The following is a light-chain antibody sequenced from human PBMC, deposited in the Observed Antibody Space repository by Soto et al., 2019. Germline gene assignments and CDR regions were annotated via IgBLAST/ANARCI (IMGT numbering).Light chain of an antibody. CDR3: SSYRSSTTLV. V-gene: IGLV2-14*01. CDR2: EVS. Sequence: QSVLTQPPSVSGAPGQRVTISCTGSSSNIGAGYDVHWFQQHPGKAPKLIIYEVSYRPLGVSTRFSGSKSGNTASLTISGLQAEDEADYYCSSYRSSTTLVFGGGTQLTVL. J-gene: IGLJ2*01. CDR1: SSNIGAGYD.